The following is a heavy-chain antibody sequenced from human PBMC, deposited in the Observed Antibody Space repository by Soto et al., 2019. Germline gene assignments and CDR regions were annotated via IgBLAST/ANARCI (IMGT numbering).Heavy chain of an antibody. Sequence: SLRLSCVDAGFSFSKFEMNWVRQAPGKGLEWLSYISCAGGSIYYADLVEGRFTISRDNAKNSLYLQLNSLRAEYTSTYYCKSYNVRRWFDPWGQGTPVTVSS. CDR1: GFSFSKFE. CDR2: ISCAGGSI. D-gene: IGHD1-20*01. CDR3: KSYNVRRWFDP. J-gene: IGHJ5*02. V-gene: IGHV3-48*03.